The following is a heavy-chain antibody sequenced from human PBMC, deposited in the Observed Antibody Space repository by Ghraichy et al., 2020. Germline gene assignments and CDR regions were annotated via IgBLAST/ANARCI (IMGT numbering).Heavy chain of an antibody. CDR2: ISGSGGST. D-gene: IGHD3-10*01. Sequence: GGSLRLSCAASGFTFSSYAMSWVRQAPGKGLEWVSAISGSGGSTYYADSVKGRFTISRDNSKNTLYLQMNSLRAEDTAVYYCAKDLSPYYYSPRAPPDYWGQGTLVTVSS. V-gene: IGHV3-23*01. CDR3: AKDLSPYYYSPRAPPDY. CDR1: GFTFSSYA. J-gene: IGHJ4*02.